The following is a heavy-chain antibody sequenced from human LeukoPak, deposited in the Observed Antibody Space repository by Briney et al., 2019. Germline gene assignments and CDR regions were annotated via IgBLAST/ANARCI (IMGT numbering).Heavy chain of an antibody. CDR1: GGSISSYY. Sequence: SETLSLTRTVSGGSISSYYWSWIRQPPGKGLEWIGYIYYSGSTNYNPSLKSRVTISVDTSKNQFSLKLSSVTAADTAVYYCARAREEYYYDSSGYYLGAFDIWGQGTMVTVSS. CDR3: ARAREEYYYDSSGYYLGAFDI. V-gene: IGHV4-59*01. CDR2: IYYSGST. D-gene: IGHD3-22*01. J-gene: IGHJ3*02.